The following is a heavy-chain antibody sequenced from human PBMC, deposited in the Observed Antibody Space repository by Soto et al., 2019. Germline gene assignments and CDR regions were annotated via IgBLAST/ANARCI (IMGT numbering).Heavy chain of an antibody. CDR3: AKDKNGDYLSYYFDY. CDR2: ISYDGSNK. Sequence: QVQLVEPGGGVVQPGRSLRLSCAASGFTFSSYGMHWVRQAPGKGLEWVAVISYDGSNKYYADSVKGRFTISRDNSKNTLDLQMNSLRAEDTAVYYCAKDKNGDYLSYYFDYWGQGTLVTVSS. D-gene: IGHD4-17*01. CDR1: GFTFSSYG. V-gene: IGHV3-30*18. J-gene: IGHJ4*02.